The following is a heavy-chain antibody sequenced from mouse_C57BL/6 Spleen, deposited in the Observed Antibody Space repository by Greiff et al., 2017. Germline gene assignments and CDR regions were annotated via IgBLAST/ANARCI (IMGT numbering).Heavy chain of an antibody. CDR1: GYTFTSYW. D-gene: IGHD1-1*01. Sequence: VQLQQSGAELVKPGASVKLSCKASGYTFTSYWMHWVKQRPGQGLEWIGMIHPNSGSTNYNEKFKSKATLTVDKSSSTAYMQLSSLTSEDSAVYYCALYYGSSYVGAMDYWGQGTSVTVSS. CDR3: ALYYGSSYVGAMDY. CDR2: IHPNSGST. J-gene: IGHJ4*01. V-gene: IGHV1-64*01.